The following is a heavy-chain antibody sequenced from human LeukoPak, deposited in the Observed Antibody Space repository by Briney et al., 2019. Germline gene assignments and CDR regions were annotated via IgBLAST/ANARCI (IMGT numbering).Heavy chain of an antibody. V-gene: IGHV3-21*01. D-gene: IGHD4-11*01. J-gene: IGHJ6*03. CDR2: ISSSSSYI. CDR1: GFTFSSYS. CDR3: ARSLQSTSTYYFYYYMDV. Sequence: GGSLRLSCAASGFTFSSYSMNWVRQAPGKGLEWVSSISSSSSYIYYADSVKGRFTISRDNAKNSLYLQMNSLRAEDTAVYYCARSLQSTSTYYFYYYMDVWGKGTTVTVSS.